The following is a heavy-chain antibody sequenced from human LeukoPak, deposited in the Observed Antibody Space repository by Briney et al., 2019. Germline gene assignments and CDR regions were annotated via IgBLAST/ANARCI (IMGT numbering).Heavy chain of an antibody. Sequence: WASVKVSCKASGYTFTNQDINWVRQATGQGLEWMGWMNPTSGNTGSAQKFQGRLTTTRDTSVSTAYMELSSLRSEDTAVYYCAGGRYSNTWYVDIWGQGTLVTVSS. J-gene: IGHJ4*02. D-gene: IGHD2-2*01. CDR2: MNPTSGNT. CDR3: AGGRYSNTWYVDI. CDR1: GYTFTNQD. V-gene: IGHV1-8*01.